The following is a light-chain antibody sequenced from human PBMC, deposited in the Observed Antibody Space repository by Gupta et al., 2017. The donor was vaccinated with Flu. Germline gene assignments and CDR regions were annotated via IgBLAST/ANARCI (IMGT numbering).Light chain of an antibody. CDR1: SSDVGGYNY. V-gene: IGLV2-14*01. J-gene: IGLJ1*01. Sequence: QSALTQPASVSGSPGQSITISCTGTSSDVGGYNYVSWYQQHPGKAPILMIYEVSNRPSGVATRFSASKSGNTASLTISAHQEEAAADYYYIPDTNSSRSVFGTGTKVTVL. CDR3: IPDTNSSRSV. CDR2: EVS.